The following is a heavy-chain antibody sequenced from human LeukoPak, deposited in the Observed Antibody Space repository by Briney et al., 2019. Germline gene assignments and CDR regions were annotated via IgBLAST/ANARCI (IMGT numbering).Heavy chain of an antibody. CDR2: SGRTT. J-gene: IGHJ4*02. CDR3: AKDPPPVSWLFDY. Sequence: SGRTTYYADSVKGWFTISRDNSKNTLYLQMNSLRAEDTAVYYCAKDPPPVSWLFDYWGQGTLVTVSS. D-gene: IGHD3-16*01. V-gene: IGHV3-23*01.